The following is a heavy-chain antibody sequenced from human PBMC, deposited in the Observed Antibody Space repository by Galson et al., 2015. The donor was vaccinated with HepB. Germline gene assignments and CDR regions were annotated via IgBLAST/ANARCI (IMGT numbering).Heavy chain of an antibody. D-gene: IGHD6-13*01. Sequence: SLRLSCAASGFTFSSYAMSWVRQAPGKGLEWVSAISGSGGSTYYADSVRGRFTISRDNSKNTLYLQMNSLRAEDTAVYYCAKSLGRAYSSSWYAGDYWGQGTLVTVSS. V-gene: IGHV3-23*01. CDR3: AKSLGRAYSSSWYAGDY. CDR1: GFTFSSYA. J-gene: IGHJ4*02. CDR2: ISGSGGST.